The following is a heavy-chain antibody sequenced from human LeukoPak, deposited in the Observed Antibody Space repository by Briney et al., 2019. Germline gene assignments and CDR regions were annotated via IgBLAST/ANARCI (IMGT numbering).Heavy chain of an antibody. J-gene: IGHJ5*02. CDR1: GFTFSDFW. CDR2: INQDGTDS. D-gene: IGHD3-22*01. CDR3: ARILNSGGYWYPGSLDL. V-gene: IGHV3-7*01. Sequence: PGGSLRLSCAASGFTFSDFWMNWVRQAPGKGLEWVANINQDGTDSFYADSVRGRFTISRDNAKNSLYLHMNSLRADDTAVYYCARILNSGGYWYPGSLDLWGQGILVTVSS.